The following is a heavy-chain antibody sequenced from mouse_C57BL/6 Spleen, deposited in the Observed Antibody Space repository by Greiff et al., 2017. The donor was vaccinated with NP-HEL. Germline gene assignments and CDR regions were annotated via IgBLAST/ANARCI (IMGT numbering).Heavy chain of an antibody. CDR3: AGYSEGYAMDY. J-gene: IGHJ4*01. CDR1: GYTFTSYG. V-gene: IGHV1-81*01. Sequence: VQLQQSGAELARPGASVKLSCKASGYTFTSYGISWVKQRTGQGLEWIGEIYPRSGNTYYYEKFKGKATLTADKSSSTAYMELRSLTSEDSAVYFCAGYSEGYAMDYWGHGTSVTVSS. CDR2: IYPRSGNT. D-gene: IGHD1-2*01.